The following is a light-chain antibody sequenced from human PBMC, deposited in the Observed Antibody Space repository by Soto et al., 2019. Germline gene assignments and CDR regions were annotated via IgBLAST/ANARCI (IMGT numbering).Light chain of an antibody. V-gene: IGKV3-20*01. CDR1: QSVSNDF. CDR2: GAS. J-gene: IGKJ1*01. Sequence: EIVLTQSPGILSLSPGERATLSCRASQSVSNDFLAWYQQKPGQAPRLLIYGASTRATDVPDRFSGSGSGADFTLSISRLEPEDFALYYCQQYNKWPRTFGQGTKVDIK. CDR3: QQYNKWPRT.